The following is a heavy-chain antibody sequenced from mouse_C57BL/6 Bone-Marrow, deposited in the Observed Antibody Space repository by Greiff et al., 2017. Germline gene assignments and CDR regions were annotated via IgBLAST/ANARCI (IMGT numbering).Heavy chain of an antibody. CDR3: ARGYYGSNYAMDY. D-gene: IGHD1-1*01. CDR1: GYTFTDYN. Sequence: VQLQQSGPELVKPGASVKIPCKASGYTFTDYNMDWVKQSHGKSLEWIGDINPNNGGTIYNQKFKGKATLTVDKSSSTAYMELCSLTSEDTAVYYCARGYYGSNYAMDYWGQGTSVTVSS. CDR2: INPNNGGT. J-gene: IGHJ4*01. V-gene: IGHV1-18*01.